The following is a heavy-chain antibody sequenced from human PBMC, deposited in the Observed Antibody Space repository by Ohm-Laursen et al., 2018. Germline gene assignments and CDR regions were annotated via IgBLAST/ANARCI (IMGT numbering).Heavy chain of an antibody. CDR3: ARDSTNYGYFQH. D-gene: IGHD3-10*01. J-gene: IGHJ1*01. V-gene: IGHV3-53*01. CDR1: GFTVSSNY. CDR2: IYSGGST. Sequence: SLRLSCAASGFTVSSNYMSWVRQAPGKGLEWVSVIYSGGSTYYADPVKGRFTISRDNSKNTLYLQMNSLRAEDTAVYYCARDSTNYGYFQHWGQGTLVTVSS.